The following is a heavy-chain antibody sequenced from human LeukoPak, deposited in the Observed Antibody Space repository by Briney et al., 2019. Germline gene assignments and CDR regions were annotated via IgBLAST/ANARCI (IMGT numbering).Heavy chain of an antibody. J-gene: IGHJ4*02. D-gene: IGHD6-19*01. Sequence: GGSLRLSCAAPGFTFSNYSMSWVRQAPGKGLEWVSYITSSSSHIYYADSVKGRFTISRDNAKNSLYLQMNSLRVEDTAVYYCARSGTIAVSGWFDYWGQGTLVTVSS. V-gene: IGHV3-48*01. CDR1: GFTFSNYS. CDR3: ARSGTIAVSGWFDY. CDR2: ITSSSSHI.